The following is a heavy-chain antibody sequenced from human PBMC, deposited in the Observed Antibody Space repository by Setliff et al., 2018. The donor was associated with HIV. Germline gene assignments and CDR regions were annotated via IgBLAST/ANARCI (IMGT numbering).Heavy chain of an antibody. CDR3: ARDLHANYHVVDI. CDR1: GVSIVSGGFY. Sequence: PSETLSLTCSVSGVSIVSGGFYFSWIRHHPGKGLEWIGTVYYTGKTYYNPSLQSRLTMSADTSKNQLCLKINSVTAADTAVYFCARDLHANYHVVDIWGPGTMVTVSS. V-gene: IGHV4-31*03. CDR2: VYYTGKT. J-gene: IGHJ3*02. D-gene: IGHD2-15*01.